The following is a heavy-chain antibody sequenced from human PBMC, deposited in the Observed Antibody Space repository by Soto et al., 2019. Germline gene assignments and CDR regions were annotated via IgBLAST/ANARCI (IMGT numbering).Heavy chain of an antibody. J-gene: IGHJ4*02. D-gene: IGHD3-10*01. V-gene: IGHV1-3*01. CDR2: INAANGNT. Sequence: ASVKVSCKASGYSFTRYAIHWVRQASGQRLEWMGWINAANGNTDYSGKFQGRVTITRDTSASTAKMQLRSLRSEDTAVYYCAKDAEKNLGLAYYYGSGSLFDYWGQGTLVTVSS. CDR3: AKDAEKNLGLAYYYGSGSLFDY. CDR1: GYSFTRYA.